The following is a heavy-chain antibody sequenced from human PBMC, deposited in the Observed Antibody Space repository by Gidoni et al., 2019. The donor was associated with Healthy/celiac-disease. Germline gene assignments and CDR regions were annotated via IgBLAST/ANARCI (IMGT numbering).Heavy chain of an antibody. CDR3: ARDPIYPYSSSWSPSGYGMDV. CDR1: GYTFTSYG. D-gene: IGHD6-13*01. J-gene: IGHJ6*02. CDR2: ISAYNGNT. V-gene: IGHV1-18*01. Sequence: QVQLVQSGAEVKKPGASVKVSCKASGYTFTSYGISWVRQAPGQGLEWMGWISAYNGNTNYAQKLQGRVTMTTDTSTSTAYMELRSLRSDDTAVYYCARDPIYPYSSSWSPSGYGMDVWGQGTTVTVSS.